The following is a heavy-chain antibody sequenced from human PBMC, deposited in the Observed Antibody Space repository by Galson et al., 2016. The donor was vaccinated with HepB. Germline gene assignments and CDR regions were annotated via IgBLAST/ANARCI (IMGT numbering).Heavy chain of an antibody. D-gene: IGHD3-22*01. CDR2: IIPILGIP. V-gene: IGHV1-69*02. J-gene: IGHJ3*02. CDR3: AREEYYDTSVDAFDI. CDR1: GGTFSSYT. Sequence: SVKVSCKASGGTFSSYTISWVRQAPRQGLEWMGRIIPILGIPNYAQRFQARLTIIADKSTNTAYMELSSLGSEDTAVYYCAREEYYDTSVDAFDIWGQGTMVTVSS.